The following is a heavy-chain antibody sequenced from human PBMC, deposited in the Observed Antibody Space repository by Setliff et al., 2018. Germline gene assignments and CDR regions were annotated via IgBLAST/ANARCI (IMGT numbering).Heavy chain of an antibody. CDR1: GGSINNYY. V-gene: IGHV4-4*07. D-gene: IGHD1-26*01. CDR2: VYSNVGT. CDR3: ASRNSDGGPEYFQH. Sequence: ETLSLTCTVSGGSINNYYWSWIRQPAGKGLEWIGRVYSNVGTNFNPSLKSRVTMSVDASKNQISLKLMSVTAADTAVYYCASRNSDGGPEYFQHWGQGALVTVSS. J-gene: IGHJ1*01.